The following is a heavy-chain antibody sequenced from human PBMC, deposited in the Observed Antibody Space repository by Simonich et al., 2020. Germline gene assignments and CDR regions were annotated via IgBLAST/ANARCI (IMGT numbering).Heavy chain of an antibody. CDR2: ISGSGGST. D-gene: IGHD3-22*01. V-gene: IGHV3-23*01. J-gene: IGHJ3*02. CDR1: GFTFSSYA. Sequence: GGGLVQPGGSLRLSCAASGFTFSSYAMSWVRQAPGKGLEWVSAISGSGGSTYYADSVKGRFTISRDNSKNTLYLQMNSLRAEDTAVYYCAKDLGERITMIVVVIDAFDICAKGQWSPSLQ. CDR3: AKDLGERITMIVVVIDAFDI.